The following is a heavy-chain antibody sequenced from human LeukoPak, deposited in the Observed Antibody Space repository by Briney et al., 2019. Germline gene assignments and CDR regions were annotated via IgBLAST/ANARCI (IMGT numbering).Heavy chain of an antibody. D-gene: IGHD6-25*01. CDR1: GGSFSGYY. Sequence: PSETLSLTCAVYGGSFSGYYWSWIRQPPGKGLEWIGEINHSGSTNYNPSLKSRVTISVDTSKNQFSLKLSSVTAADTAVYYCASRGIAAAGPDYWGQGTLVTVSS. J-gene: IGHJ4*02. V-gene: IGHV4-34*01. CDR2: INHSGST. CDR3: ASRGIAAAGPDY.